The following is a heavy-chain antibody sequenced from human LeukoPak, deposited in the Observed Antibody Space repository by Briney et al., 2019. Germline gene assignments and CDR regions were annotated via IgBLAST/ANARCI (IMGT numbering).Heavy chain of an antibody. J-gene: IGHJ6*04. CDR3: ARVIRGSSCVLDV. CDR2: IIPIIGTA. D-gene: IGHD6-13*01. V-gene: IGHV1-69*05. Sequence: GASVKVSCKASGGTLTSDAISCVRQAPGQGLEWMGGIIPIIGTANYAQKLQCRVTMTTDTSTSTAYMELRSLRSDDTAVYYCARVIRGSSCVLDVWGKGTTVTVSS. CDR1: GGTLTSDA.